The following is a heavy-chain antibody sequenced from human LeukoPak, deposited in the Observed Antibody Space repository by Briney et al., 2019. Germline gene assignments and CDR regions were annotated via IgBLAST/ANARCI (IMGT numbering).Heavy chain of an antibody. V-gene: IGHV4-59*02. Sequence: SETLSLSCTVPGGSVSSYYWSWIRQPPGKGLEWIGYIYYSGSTNYNPSLKSRVTISLDTSKNQFSLKLSSVTAADTAVYYCARSGYSSGYYYFDYWGQGTLVTVSS. CDR3: ARSGYSSGYYYFDY. CDR2: IYYSGST. D-gene: IGHD3-22*01. CDR1: GGSVSSYY. J-gene: IGHJ4*02.